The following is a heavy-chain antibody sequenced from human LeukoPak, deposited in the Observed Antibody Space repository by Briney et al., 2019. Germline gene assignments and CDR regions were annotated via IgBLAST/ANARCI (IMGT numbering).Heavy chain of an antibody. CDR3: AKEGAFDY. V-gene: IGHV3-9*01. D-gene: IGHD3-16*01. J-gene: IGHJ4*02. Sequence: QAGGSLRLSCAASGFTFSSYGMHWVRQAPGKGLEWVSGISWNSGSIGYVDSVKGRFTISRDNAKNSLYLQMNSLRAEDTALYYCAKEGAFDYWGQGTLVTVSS. CDR2: ISWNSGSI. CDR1: GFTFSSYG.